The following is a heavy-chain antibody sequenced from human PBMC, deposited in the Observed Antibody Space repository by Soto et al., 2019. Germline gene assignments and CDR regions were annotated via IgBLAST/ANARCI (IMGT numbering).Heavy chain of an antibody. CDR2: IYYSGST. J-gene: IGHJ4*02. CDR3: ARVYDFWSGTYTFDY. Sequence: SETLSLTCTVSGGSISSYYWSWIRQPPGKGLEWIGYIYYSGSTNYNPSLKSRVTISVDTSKNQFSLKLSSVTAADTAVYYCARVYDFWSGTYTFDYWGQGTLVTVSS. CDR1: GGSISSYY. V-gene: IGHV4-59*01. D-gene: IGHD3-3*01.